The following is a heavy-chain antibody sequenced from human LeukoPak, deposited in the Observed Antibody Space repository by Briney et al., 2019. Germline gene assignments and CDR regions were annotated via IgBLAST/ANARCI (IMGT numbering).Heavy chain of an antibody. V-gene: IGHV3-30*02. J-gene: IGHJ4*02. CDR1: GFTFSSYG. D-gene: IGHD2-2*01. CDR2: IRYDGSNK. Sequence: GGSLRLSCAASGFTFSSYGMHWVRQAPGKGLEWVAFIRYDGSNKYYADSVKGRFTISRDNSKNTLYLQMNSLRAEDTAVYYCARASFCSSTSCYAELKNYFDYWGQGTLVTVSS. CDR3: ARASFCSSTSCYAELKNYFDY.